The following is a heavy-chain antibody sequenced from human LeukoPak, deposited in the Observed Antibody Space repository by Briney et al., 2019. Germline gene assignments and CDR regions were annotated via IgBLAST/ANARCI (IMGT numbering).Heavy chain of an antibody. V-gene: IGHV3-23*01. J-gene: IGHJ4*02. Sequence: GGSLRLSCAVSGITLSNYGMTWVRQAPGKGLEWVAGISDTGGRTNFADSVKGRFTISRDNPKNTLYLQMNSLRAEDTAVYFCAKRGVVIRVILVGFHKEAYYFDSWGQGALATVSS. CDR3: AKRGVVIRVILVGFHKEAYYFDS. D-gene: IGHD3-22*01. CDR2: ISDTGGRT. CDR1: GITLSNYG.